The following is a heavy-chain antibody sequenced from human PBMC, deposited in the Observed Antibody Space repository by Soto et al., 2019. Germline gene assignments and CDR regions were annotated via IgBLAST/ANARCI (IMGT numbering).Heavy chain of an antibody. CDR1: CGSISSYY. Sequence: SGTLFLTCTVSCGSISSYYWSWIRPPPGKALEWTGYIYYSGSTNYNPSLKSRVTISVDTSKNQFSLKLSSVTAADTAVYYCARIPVDTYMIYWSDPWGQGTQVTVSS. J-gene: IGHJ5*02. CDR3: ARIPVDTYMIYWSDP. D-gene: IGHD3-16*01. CDR2: IYYSGST. V-gene: IGHV4-59*13.